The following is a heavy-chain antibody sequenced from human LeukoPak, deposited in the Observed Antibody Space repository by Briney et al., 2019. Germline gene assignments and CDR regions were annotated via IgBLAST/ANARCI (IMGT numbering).Heavy chain of an antibody. Sequence: PGGSLRLSCAASEFTFSSYGMSWVRQAPGKGLEWVSSISGSGGSTQYADSVQGRFAISRDNSKNTLYLQMNTLRAEDTAVYYCAGSGSYAYMDVWGKGTTVTVSS. CDR3: AGSGSYAYMDV. CDR1: EFTFSSYG. CDR2: ISGSGGST. D-gene: IGHD1-26*01. J-gene: IGHJ6*03. V-gene: IGHV3-23*01.